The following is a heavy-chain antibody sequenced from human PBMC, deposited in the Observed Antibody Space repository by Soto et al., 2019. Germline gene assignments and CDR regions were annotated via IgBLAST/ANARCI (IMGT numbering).Heavy chain of an antibody. Sequence: PGGSLRLPCISSGFTFRTYTMNWVRQAPGKGLEWVSGIRGFSPYTFYAESVRGRFTISRDNAKNSLFLQMDSLRAEDTAVYYCARDRGYDAHDYYYNAMDVWGQGTTVTVSS. D-gene: IGHD3-10*01. CDR2: IRGFSPYT. CDR1: GFTFRTYT. J-gene: IGHJ6*02. CDR3: ARDRGYDAHDYYYNAMDV. V-gene: IGHV3-21*01.